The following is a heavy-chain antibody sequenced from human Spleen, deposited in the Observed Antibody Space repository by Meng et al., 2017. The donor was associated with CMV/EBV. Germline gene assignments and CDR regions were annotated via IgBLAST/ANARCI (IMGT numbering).Heavy chain of an antibody. V-gene: IGHV4-59*01. Sequence: SETLSLTCTVSGDSISSFYWSWIRQPPGKGLEWIGYIYYSGSTNHNPSLKSRVTISVDTSKNQFSLRLSSVTATDSAVYYCARDRGGGNNAYYYGMDVWGQGTTVTVSS. CDR1: GDSISSFY. CDR3: ARDRGGGNNAYYYGMDV. D-gene: IGHD3-16*01. CDR2: IYYSGST. J-gene: IGHJ6*02.